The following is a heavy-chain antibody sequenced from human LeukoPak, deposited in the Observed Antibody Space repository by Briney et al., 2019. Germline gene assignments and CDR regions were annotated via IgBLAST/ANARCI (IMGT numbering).Heavy chain of an antibody. V-gene: IGHV3-15*01. CDR3: TTSGPLWFGELLLDY. D-gene: IGHD3-10*01. Sequence: PGGSLRLSCAASGFTFSSYEMNWVRQAPGKGLEWVGRIKSKTDGGTTDYAAPVKGRFTISRDDSKNTLYLQMNSLKTEDTAVYYCTTSGPLWFGELLLDYWGQGTLVTVSS. CDR1: GFTFSSYE. J-gene: IGHJ4*02. CDR2: IKSKTDGGTT.